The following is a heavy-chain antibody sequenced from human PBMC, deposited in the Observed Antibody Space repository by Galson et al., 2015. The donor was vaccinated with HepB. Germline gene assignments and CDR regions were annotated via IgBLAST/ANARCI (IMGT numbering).Heavy chain of an antibody. CDR1: GFTFSSYS. Sequence: LRLSCAASGFTFSSYSMNWIRQPPGKGLEWIREINHSGSTNYNPSLKSRVTISVDTSKNQFSLKLSSVTAADTAVYYCARGGGCSGGSCYSIDYWGQGTLVTVSS. CDR2: INHSGST. CDR3: ARGGGCSGGSCYSIDY. V-gene: IGHV4-34*01. D-gene: IGHD2-15*01. J-gene: IGHJ4*02.